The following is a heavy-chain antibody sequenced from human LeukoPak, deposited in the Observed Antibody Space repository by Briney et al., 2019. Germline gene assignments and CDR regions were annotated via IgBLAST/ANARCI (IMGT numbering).Heavy chain of an antibody. V-gene: IGHV4-39*01. Sequence: SETLSLTCSVSGGSISSSIDYWGWIRQPPGKGLEWIGSIYYSGSTYYNPSLKSRVTISVDTSKNQFSLKLSSVTAADTAVYYGARQEELLRNFDYWGQGTLVTVSS. CDR3: ARQEELLRNFDY. J-gene: IGHJ4*02. CDR1: GGSISSSIDY. CDR2: IYYSGST. D-gene: IGHD1-26*01.